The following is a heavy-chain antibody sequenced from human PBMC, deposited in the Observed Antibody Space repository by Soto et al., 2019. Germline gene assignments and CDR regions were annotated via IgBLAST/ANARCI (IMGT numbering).Heavy chain of an antibody. Sequence: GGSLRLSCAASGFTFSSYSISWLRQAPGKGLEWVSYISSSGSTIYYADSVKGRFTISRDNAKNSLYLQMNSLRAEDTAVYYCARDDSGYDDAFDIWGQGTMVTVSS. CDR1: GFTFSSYS. J-gene: IGHJ3*02. CDR3: ARDDSGYDDAFDI. CDR2: ISSSGSTI. D-gene: IGHD5-12*01. V-gene: IGHV3-11*01.